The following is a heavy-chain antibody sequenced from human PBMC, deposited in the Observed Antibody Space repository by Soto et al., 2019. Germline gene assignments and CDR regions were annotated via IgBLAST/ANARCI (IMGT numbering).Heavy chain of an antibody. J-gene: IGHJ4*02. CDR1: GFTFSSYS. CDR3: ARDSGGYYDSSGPLDY. D-gene: IGHD3-22*01. V-gene: IGHV3-21*01. Sequence: GGSLRLSCAASGFTFSSYSMNWVRQAPGKGLEWVSSISSSSSYIYYADSVKGRFTISRDNAKNSLYLQMNSLRAEDTAVYYCARDSGGYYDSSGPLDYWGQGTLVTVSS. CDR2: ISSSSSYI.